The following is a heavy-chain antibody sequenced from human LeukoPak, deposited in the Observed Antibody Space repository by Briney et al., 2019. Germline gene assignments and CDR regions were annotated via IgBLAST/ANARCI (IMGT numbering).Heavy chain of an antibody. V-gene: IGHV3-11*04. CDR2: ISASGSAI. CDR1: GFTFSDFY. Sequence: PGGFLRLSCAASGFTFSDFYMSWIRPAPGKGREWISSISASGSAIYYADSVKGRFTISRDNAKNSLRLQMDGLRAEDTALYYCARHCTSSSCYSFDYWGQGTLVTVSS. J-gene: IGHJ4*02. CDR3: ARHCTSSSCYSFDY. D-gene: IGHD2-2*01.